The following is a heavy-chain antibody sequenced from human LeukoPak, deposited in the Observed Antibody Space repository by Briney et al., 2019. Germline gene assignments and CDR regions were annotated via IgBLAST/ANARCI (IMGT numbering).Heavy chain of an antibody. J-gene: IGHJ5*02. CDR2: MNEDGSVK. CDR3: AVDGGCNRFDP. D-gene: IGHD3-16*01. CDR1: GFTFSSYW. V-gene: IGHV3-7*04. Sequence: GGSLRLSCAASGFTFSSYWMSWVRQAPGKGLEWVANMNEDGSVKNYVVSVKGRFTISRDNAKSSLYLQMNSLRAEDTAVYYCAVDGGCNRFDPWGQGTLVTVPS.